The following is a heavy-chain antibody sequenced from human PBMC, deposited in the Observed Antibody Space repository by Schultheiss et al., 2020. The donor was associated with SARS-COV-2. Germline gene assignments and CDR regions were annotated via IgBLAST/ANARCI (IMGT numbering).Heavy chain of an antibody. CDR3: ARDTTTVTPAYNWFDP. D-gene: IGHD4-17*01. CDR2: IYYSGST. CDR1: GGSFSGYY. Sequence: SETLSLTCAVYGGSFSGYYWSWIRQPPGKGLEWIGYIYYSGSTSYHPSLNSRVTISVDTSKNQFSLKLSSVTAADTAVYYCARDTTTVTPAYNWFDPWGQGTLVTVSS. V-gene: IGHV4-34*11. J-gene: IGHJ5*02.